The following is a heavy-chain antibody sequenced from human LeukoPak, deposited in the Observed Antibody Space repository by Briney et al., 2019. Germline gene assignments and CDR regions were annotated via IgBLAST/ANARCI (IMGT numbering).Heavy chain of an antibody. V-gene: IGHV1-69*13. Sequence: ASVKVSCKASGGTFSSYAISWVRQAPGQGLEWMGGIIPIFGTANYAQKFQGRVTITADESTSTAYMELSSLRSDDTAVYYCARNTYYDFWSGTTWFDPWGQGTLVTVSS. CDR3: ARNTYYDFWSGTTWFDP. CDR1: GGTFSSYA. D-gene: IGHD3-3*01. J-gene: IGHJ5*02. CDR2: IIPIFGTA.